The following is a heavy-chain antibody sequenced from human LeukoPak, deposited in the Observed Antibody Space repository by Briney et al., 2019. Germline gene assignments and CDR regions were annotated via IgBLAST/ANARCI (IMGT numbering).Heavy chain of an antibody. CDR3: AKRGVVIRVILVGFHKEAYYFDS. CDR1: GITLSNYG. D-gene: IGHD3-22*01. Sequence: PGGSLRFSCAVSGITLSNYGMSWVRQAPGKGLEWVAGISGSGGATNYADSVKGRFTISRDHPKNTLYLQMNSLRVEDTAVYFCAKRGVVIRVILVGFHKEAYYFDSWGQGALVTVSS. CDR2: ISGSGGAT. V-gene: IGHV3-23*01. J-gene: IGHJ4*02.